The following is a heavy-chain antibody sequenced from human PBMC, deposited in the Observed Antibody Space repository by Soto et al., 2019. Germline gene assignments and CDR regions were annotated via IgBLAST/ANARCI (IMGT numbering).Heavy chain of an antibody. Sequence: QVQLVQSGAEVKKPGASVKVSCKASGYTFTSYDINWVRQATGQGLAWMGWMNPNSGNTGYAQKFQGRVTMTRNTSISTAYMELSSLRSEDTAVYYCARVINMVRGVSFDYWGQGTLVTVSS. CDR2: MNPNSGNT. J-gene: IGHJ4*02. V-gene: IGHV1-8*01. D-gene: IGHD3-10*01. CDR1: GYTFTSYD. CDR3: ARVINMVRGVSFDY.